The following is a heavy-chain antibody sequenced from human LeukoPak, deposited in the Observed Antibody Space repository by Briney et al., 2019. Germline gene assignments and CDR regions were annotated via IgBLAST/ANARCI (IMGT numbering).Heavy chain of an antibody. CDR2: ISISSPV. D-gene: IGHD4-17*01. J-gene: IGHJ4*02. Sequence: HPGGSLRLSCAASGFTFSSYAMSWVRQAPGKGLEWVSYISISSPVYYADSVKGRFTISRDNAKNSLYLQMNSLRAEDTAVYYCARDDGDYAHPVDYWGQGTLVTVSS. CDR3: ARDDGDYAHPVDY. CDR1: GFTFSSYA. V-gene: IGHV3-48*04.